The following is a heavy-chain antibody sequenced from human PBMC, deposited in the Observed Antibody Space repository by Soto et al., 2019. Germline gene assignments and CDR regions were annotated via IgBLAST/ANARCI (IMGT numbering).Heavy chain of an antibody. D-gene: IGHD4-17*01. Sequence: PSETLSLTCTVSVGSISSGGYYWSWIRQHPGKGLEWIGYIYYSGSTYYNPSLKSRVTISVDTSKNQFSLKLSSVTAADTAVYYCARDQGYYGDYGDTQEYYYYYMDVWGKGTTVTVSS. CDR2: IYYSGST. CDR1: VGSISSGGYY. V-gene: IGHV4-31*03. J-gene: IGHJ6*03. CDR3: ARDQGYYGDYGDTQEYYYYYMDV.